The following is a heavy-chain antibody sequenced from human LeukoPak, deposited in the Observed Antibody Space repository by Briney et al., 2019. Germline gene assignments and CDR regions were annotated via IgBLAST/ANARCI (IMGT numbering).Heavy chain of an antibody. CDR2: IYYSGST. CDR3: ARTFLGYYFYMDV. V-gene: IGHV4-59*01. CDR1: GGSTSSYY. Sequence: PSETLSLTCTVSGGSTSSYYWSWSRQPPGKGLEWIGYIYYSGSTNYNPSLKSRVTISVDTSKNQFSLKLSSVTAADTAVYYCARTFLGYYFYMDVWGKGTTVTASS. J-gene: IGHJ6*03. D-gene: IGHD3-3*02.